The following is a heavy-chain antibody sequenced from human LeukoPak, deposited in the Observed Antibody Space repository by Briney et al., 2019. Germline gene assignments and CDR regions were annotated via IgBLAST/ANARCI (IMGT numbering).Heavy chain of an antibody. Sequence: GGSLRLSCAASGFTFSSYAMSWVRQAPGKGLEWVSAISGSGGSTYYADFVKGRFTISRDNSKNTLYLQMNSLRAEDTAVYYCAKVRYSVRAVDYWGQGTLVTVSS. V-gene: IGHV3-23*01. CDR1: GFTFSSYA. CDR2: ISGSGGST. D-gene: IGHD5-18*01. J-gene: IGHJ4*02. CDR3: AKVRYSVRAVDY.